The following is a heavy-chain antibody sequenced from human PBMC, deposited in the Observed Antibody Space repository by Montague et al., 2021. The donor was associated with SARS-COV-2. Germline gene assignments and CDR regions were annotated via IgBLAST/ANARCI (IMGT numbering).Heavy chain of an antibody. CDR1: GGSFSGYY. J-gene: IGHJ6*03. CDR2: INHGGST. V-gene: IGHV4-34*01. Sequence: SDTLSLTCAVHGGSFSGYYWNWIRQPPGRGLEWIGEINHGGSTNYNPSLQSRITISADTSTNQFSLKVTSVAAADTAVYYCARLGEGVVPAPILGVGPFYSYYYMDVWGKGTTVTVYS. CDR3: ARLGEGVVPAPILGVGPFYSYYYMDV. D-gene: IGHD2-2*02.